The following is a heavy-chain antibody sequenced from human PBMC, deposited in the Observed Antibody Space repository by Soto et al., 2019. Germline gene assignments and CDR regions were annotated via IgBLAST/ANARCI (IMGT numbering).Heavy chain of an antibody. CDR2: MNPNSGNT. D-gene: IGHD3-9*01. V-gene: IGHV1-8*01. CDR1: GYTFTSYD. Sequence: ASVKVSCKASGYTFTSYDINWVRQATGQGLEWMGWMNPNSGNTGYAQKFQGRVTMTRNTSISTAYMELSSLRSEDTAVYYCARVGLRYFDWLSRYYYYYYYMDVWGKGTTVTVSS. J-gene: IGHJ6*03. CDR3: ARVGLRYFDWLSRYYYYYYYMDV.